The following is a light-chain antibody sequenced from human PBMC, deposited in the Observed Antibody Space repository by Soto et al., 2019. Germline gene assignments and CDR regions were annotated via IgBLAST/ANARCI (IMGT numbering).Light chain of an antibody. CDR2: GAS. V-gene: IGKV3-20*01. Sequence: ETVLTRSPVTLSLSPGERATLSFRASQSVSSYLAWYQQKPGRAPRLLIYGASNRATGIPDRFSGSGSGTDFTLTISRLEPEDFAVYYCQQYGSSGTFGQGTKVDI. CDR3: QQYGSSGT. CDR1: QSVSSY. J-gene: IGKJ1*01.